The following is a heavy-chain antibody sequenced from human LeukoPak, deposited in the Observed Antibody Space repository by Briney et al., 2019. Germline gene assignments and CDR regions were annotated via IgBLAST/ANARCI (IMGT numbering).Heavy chain of an antibody. CDR2: IYSGGRT. J-gene: IGHJ4*02. V-gene: IGHV3-66*01. CDR3: ARERVENQQLVGGNY. Sequence: GGSLRLSCAASGLTVSSNYMSWVRQAQGNGLEWVSIIYSGGRTYYANSVKGRFFISRDNSKNTLYLQMNSLRAEDTAVYYCARERVENQQLVGGNYWGRGTLVTVSS. D-gene: IGHD6-6*01. CDR1: GLTVSSNY.